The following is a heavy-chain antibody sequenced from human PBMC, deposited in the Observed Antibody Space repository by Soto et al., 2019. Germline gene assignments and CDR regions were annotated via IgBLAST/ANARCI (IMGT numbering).Heavy chain of an antibody. V-gene: IGHV4-34*01. CDR1: GGSFSGYY. Sequence: PSETLSLTCAVYGGSFSGYYWSWIRQPPGKGLEWIGEINHGGSTNYNPSLKSRVTISVDTSKNQFSLKLSAVTAADTAVYYCARAAYYDILTGYYSNWFDPWGQGTLVTVSS. D-gene: IGHD3-9*01. CDR2: INHGGST. J-gene: IGHJ5*02. CDR3: ARAAYYDILTGYYSNWFDP.